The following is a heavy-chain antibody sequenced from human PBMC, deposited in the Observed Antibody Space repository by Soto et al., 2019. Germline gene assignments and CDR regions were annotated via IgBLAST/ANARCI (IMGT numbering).Heavy chain of an antibody. V-gene: IGHV1-18*01. CDR3: ARDGIVVVVAATEGARDAFDI. Sequence: ASVKVSCKASGYTFTSYGISWVRQAPGQGLEWMGWISAYNGNTNYAQKLQGRVTMTTDTSTSTAYMELRSLRSDDTAVYYCARDGIVVVVAATEGARDAFDIWGQGTMVTVSS. CDR1: GYTFTSYG. D-gene: IGHD2-15*01. CDR2: ISAYNGNT. J-gene: IGHJ3*02.